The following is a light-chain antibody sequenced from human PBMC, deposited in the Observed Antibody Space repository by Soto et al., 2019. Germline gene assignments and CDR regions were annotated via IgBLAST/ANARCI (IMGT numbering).Light chain of an antibody. CDR1: QSISSN. V-gene: IGKV3-15*01. CDR2: GAS. Sequence: EVVLTQSPATLSVSPGDTPTLSCRASQSISSNLAWYQQKPGQAPRLLIFGASTRTTEIPARFSGSGSRTVFTPTINSLQYEDYAVYYCQQNNNWWTFGQGTKLEI. CDR3: QQNNNWWT. J-gene: IGKJ1*01.